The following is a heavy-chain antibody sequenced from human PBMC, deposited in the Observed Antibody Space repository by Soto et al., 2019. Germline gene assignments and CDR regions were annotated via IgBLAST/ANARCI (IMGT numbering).Heavy chain of an antibody. Sequence: SETLSLTCTVSGGSISSYYWSWIRQPPGKGLEWIGYIYYSGSTNYNPSLKSRVTISVDTSKNQFSLKLSSVTAADTAVYYCARSRGRYGSTYFDYWGQGTLVTVSS. CDR2: IYYSGST. V-gene: IGHV4-59*01. CDR3: ARSRGRYGSTYFDY. D-gene: IGHD3-10*01. CDR1: GGSISSYY. J-gene: IGHJ4*02.